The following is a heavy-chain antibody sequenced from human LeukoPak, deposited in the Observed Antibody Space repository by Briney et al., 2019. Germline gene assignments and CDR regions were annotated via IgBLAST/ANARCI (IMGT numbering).Heavy chain of an antibody. CDR2: VSSSRSYI. V-gene: IGHV3-21*01. D-gene: IGHD2-2*01. Sequence: GGSLRLSCAASGFTFSSYSMNWVRQAPGKGLEWVSSVSSSRSYIYYADSVKGRFTISRDNAKNSLFLQMNSLRAEDTAVYYCARGAYCSGTSCSMVNYYYYGMDVWGLGTTVTVSS. CDR1: GFTFSSYS. J-gene: IGHJ6*02. CDR3: ARGAYCSGTSCSMVNYYYYGMDV.